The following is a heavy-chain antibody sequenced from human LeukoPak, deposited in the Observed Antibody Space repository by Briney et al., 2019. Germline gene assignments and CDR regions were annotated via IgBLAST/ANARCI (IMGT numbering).Heavy chain of an antibody. V-gene: IGHV4-34*01. D-gene: IGHD6-13*01. CDR1: GGSFSGYY. J-gene: IGHJ3*02. CDR2: INHSGST. Sequence: SETLSLTRAVYGGSFSGYYWSWIRQPPGKGLEWIGEINHSGSTNYNPSLKSRVTISVDTSKNQFSLKLSSVTAADTAVYYCARTLEVTYSSSWAPRGAFDIWGQGTMVTVSS. CDR3: ARTLEVTYSSSWAPRGAFDI.